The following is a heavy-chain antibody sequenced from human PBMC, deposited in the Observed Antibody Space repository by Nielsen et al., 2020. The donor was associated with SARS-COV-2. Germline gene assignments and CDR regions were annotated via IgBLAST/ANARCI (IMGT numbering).Heavy chain of an antibody. Sequence: SETLSLTCTVSGGSISSSSYYWGWIRQPPGKGLEWIGSIYYSGSTYYNPSLKSRVTISVDTSKNQFSLKLSSVTAADTAVYYCASEDCWSGRDDAFDIWGQGTMVTVSS. CDR1: GGSISSSSYY. J-gene: IGHJ3*02. CDR2: IYYSGST. V-gene: IGHV4-39*01. D-gene: IGHD3-3*01. CDR3: ASEDCWSGRDDAFDI.